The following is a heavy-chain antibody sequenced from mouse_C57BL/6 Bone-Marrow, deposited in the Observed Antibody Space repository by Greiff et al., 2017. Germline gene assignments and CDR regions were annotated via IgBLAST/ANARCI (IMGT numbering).Heavy chain of an antibody. CDR2: IWRGGST. CDR1: GFSLTSYG. V-gene: IGHV2-5*01. D-gene: IGHD1-1*01. J-gene: IGHJ1*03. Sequence: VKLQQSGPGLVQPSQSLSITCTVSGFSLTSYGVHWVRQSPGKGLEWLGVIWRGGSTDYNAAFMSRLSITKDNSKSQVFFKMNSLQADDTAIYYCAKNSYGSSSHWYFDVWGTGTTVTVSS. CDR3: AKNSYGSSSHWYFDV.